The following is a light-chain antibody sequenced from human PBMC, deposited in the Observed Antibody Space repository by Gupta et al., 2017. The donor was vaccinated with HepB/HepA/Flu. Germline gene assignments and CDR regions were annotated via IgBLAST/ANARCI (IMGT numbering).Light chain of an antibody. CDR3: ATYDYSVNGPV. J-gene: IGLJ3*02. CDR2: NNN. V-gene: IGLV1-44*01. CDR1: NSNVGSHA. Sequence: SVLTQPPSASGTPGQRVPIYCYGSNSNVGSHAVIWYRQVPGTAPKLLIYNNNERPSGVPYRFSESKSGTAASLAIRDLRSDDEADYYCATYDYSVNGPVFGGGTKLTVL.